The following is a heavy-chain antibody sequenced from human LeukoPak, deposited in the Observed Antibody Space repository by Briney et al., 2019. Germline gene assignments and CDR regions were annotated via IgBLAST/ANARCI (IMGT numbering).Heavy chain of an antibody. J-gene: IGHJ4*02. V-gene: IGHV4-34*01. CDR2: INHSGST. CDR3: ARVFRFLLYSSSWYYFDY. D-gene: IGHD6-13*01. CDR1: GGSFSGYY. Sequence: PSETLSLTCAVYGGSFSGYYWSWIRQPPGKGLEWIGEINHSGSTNYNPSLKSRVTISVDTSKNQFSLKLSSVTAADTAVYYCARVFRFLLYSSSWYYFDYWGQGTLVTVSS.